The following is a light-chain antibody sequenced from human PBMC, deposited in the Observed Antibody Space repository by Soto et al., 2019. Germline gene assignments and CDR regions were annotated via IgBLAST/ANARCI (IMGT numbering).Light chain of an antibody. V-gene: IGKV1-9*01. Sequence: VGDRVTLTCSASQGISSFLAWYQQKPGKAPNLLMYAASTLQSGVPSRFSGGESGTEYTLTISSLQPEDSATYYCQQLYIFPLTFGQGTRLEIK. CDR1: QGISSF. J-gene: IGKJ5*01. CDR2: AAS. CDR3: QQLYIFPLT.